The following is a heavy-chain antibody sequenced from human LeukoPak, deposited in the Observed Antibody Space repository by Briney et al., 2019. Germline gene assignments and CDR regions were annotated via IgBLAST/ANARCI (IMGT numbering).Heavy chain of an antibody. V-gene: IGHV1-69*06. CDR3: ARAGIPGYCTNVTCSNWLDP. J-gene: IGHJ5*02. Sequence: GASVKVSCKASGGTFSSYAISWVRQAPGQGLEWMGGIIPIFGTPNYAQRLQGRVTITADKSTKTAYMELRSLRYEDTAVYFCARAGIPGYCTNVTCSNWLDPWGQGALVTVSS. CDR1: GGTFSSYA. D-gene: IGHD2-8*01. CDR2: IIPIFGTP.